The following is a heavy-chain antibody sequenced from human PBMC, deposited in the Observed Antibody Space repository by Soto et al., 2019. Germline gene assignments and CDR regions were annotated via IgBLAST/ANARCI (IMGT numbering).Heavy chain of an antibody. Sequence: EVQLVESGGGLVQPGGSLRLSCATSGFTFSSYWMHWVRQSPGKGLVWVSRINGDGGNTNYADSVKGRFTISRDNAKNTLYLQANSLRAEDTAVYYCARGYASSSYYTLGYWGQGILVSVSS. V-gene: IGHV3-74*01. D-gene: IGHD6-6*01. CDR3: ARGYASSSYYTLGY. J-gene: IGHJ4*02. CDR1: GFTFSSYW. CDR2: INGDGGNT.